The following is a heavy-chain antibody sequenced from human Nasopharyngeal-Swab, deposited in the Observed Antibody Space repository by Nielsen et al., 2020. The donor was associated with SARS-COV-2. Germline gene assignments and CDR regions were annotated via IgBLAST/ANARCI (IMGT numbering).Heavy chain of an antibody. J-gene: IGHJ6*02. CDR2: INAGNGNT. CDR1: GYTFTSYA. CDR3: ARPLVPAALHYYYYGMDV. D-gene: IGHD2-2*01. V-gene: IGHV1-3*01. Sequence: ASVKVSCKASGYTFTSYAMHWVRQAPGQRLEWMGWINAGNGNTKYSQKFQGRVTITRDTSASTAYMGLSSLRSEDTAVYYCARPLVPAALHYYYYGMDVWGQGTTVTVSS.